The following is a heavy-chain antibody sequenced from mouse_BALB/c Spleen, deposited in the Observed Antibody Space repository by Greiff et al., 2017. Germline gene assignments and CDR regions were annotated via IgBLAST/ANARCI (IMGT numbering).Heavy chain of an antibody. CDR3: ARHGNYSPYYFDY. CDR1: GFTFSSYG. D-gene: IGHD2-1*01. J-gene: IGHJ2*01. CDR2: ISSGGSYT. V-gene: IGHV5-6*01. Sequence: EVKLVESGGDLVKPGASLKLSCAASGFTFSSYGMSWVRQTPDKRLEWVATISSGGSYTYYPDSVKGRVTITRDNAKNTLYLQMSSLKSEDTAMYYCARHGNYSPYYFDYWGQGTTLTVSS.